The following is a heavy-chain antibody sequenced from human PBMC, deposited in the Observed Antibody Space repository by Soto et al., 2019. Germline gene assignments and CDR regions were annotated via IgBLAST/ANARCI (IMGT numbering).Heavy chain of an antibody. CDR2: IYWDDDK. J-gene: IGHJ4*02. CDR3: AYTYYASGAYFKY. D-gene: IGHD3-10*01. V-gene: IGHV2-5*02. Sequence: QITLKESGPTLVKPTQTLTLTCTFSGFSLGTSSGVGVGWIRQPPAKALECLALIYWDDDKRYSPSLRSRLTITKHTSKNQVVLTMTNMDPVDTATYYCAYTYYASGAYFKYWGQGTQVTVSS. CDR1: GFSLGTSSGVG.